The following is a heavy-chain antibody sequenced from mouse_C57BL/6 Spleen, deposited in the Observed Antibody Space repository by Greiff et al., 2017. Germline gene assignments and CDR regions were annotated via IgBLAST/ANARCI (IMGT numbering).Heavy chain of an antibody. V-gene: IGHV1-50*01. Sequence: QVQLKESGAELVKPGASVKLSCKASGYTFTSYWMQWVKQRPGQGLEWIGEIDPSDSYTNYNQKFKGKATLTVDTSSSTAYMQLSSLTSEDSAVYYCARSFGSSFAYWGQGTLVTVSA. CDR3: ARSFGSSFAY. CDR2: IDPSDSYT. J-gene: IGHJ3*01. D-gene: IGHD1-1*01. CDR1: GYTFTSYW.